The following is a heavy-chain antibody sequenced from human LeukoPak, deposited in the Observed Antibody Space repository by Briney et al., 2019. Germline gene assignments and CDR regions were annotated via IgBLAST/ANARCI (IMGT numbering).Heavy chain of an antibody. D-gene: IGHD2/OR15-2a*01. Sequence: GGSLRLSCAASGFTFSAYWMDWVRQAPGKGLVWVSRVKSDGSTTVYADSVKGRFTISRDNAKNTLYLQMSSLRVEDTGVYYCARAFSGPDSWGQGTLVTVSS. CDR1: GFTFSAYW. J-gene: IGHJ4*02. CDR3: ARAFSGPDS. CDR2: VKSDGSTT. V-gene: IGHV3-74*01.